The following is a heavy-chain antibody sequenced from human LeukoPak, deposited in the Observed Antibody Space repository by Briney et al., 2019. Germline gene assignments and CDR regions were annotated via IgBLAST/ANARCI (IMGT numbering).Heavy chain of an antibody. V-gene: IGHV4-59*01. CDR1: GGSISSYY. CDR2: IYHSGST. D-gene: IGHD3-10*01. J-gene: IGHJ5*02. Sequence: PSETLSLTCTVSGGSISSYYWSWIRQPPGKGLEWIGYIYHSGSTNYNPSLKSRVTISVDTSKNQFSLKVSSVTAADTAVYYCARGGSTSYREFLYNWFDPWGQGTLVTVSS. CDR3: ARGGSTSYREFLYNWFDP.